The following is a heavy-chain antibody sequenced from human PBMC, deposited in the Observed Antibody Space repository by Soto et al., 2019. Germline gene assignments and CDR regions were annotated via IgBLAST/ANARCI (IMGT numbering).Heavy chain of an antibody. CDR3: ARGGPPGYDFWSGYYTANYYYYYMDV. J-gene: IGHJ6*03. Sequence: SVKVSCKASGGTFSSYAISWVRQAPGQGLEWMGGIIPIFGTANYAQKFQGRVTMTRNTSISTAYMELSSLRSEDTAVYYCARGGPPGYDFWSGYYTANYYYYYMDVWGKGTTVTVS. CDR2: IIPIFGTA. V-gene: IGHV1-69*05. D-gene: IGHD3-3*01. CDR1: GGTFSSYA.